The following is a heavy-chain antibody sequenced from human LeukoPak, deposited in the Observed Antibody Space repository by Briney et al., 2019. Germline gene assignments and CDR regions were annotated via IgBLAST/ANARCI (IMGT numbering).Heavy chain of an antibody. D-gene: IGHD3-22*01. CDR2: IRYDGSNK. CDR3: AKSLYYYDSSGLLDY. CDR1: GFTFSSYG. V-gene: IGHV3-30*02. J-gene: IGHJ4*02. Sequence: GSLRLSCAASGFTFSSYGMHWVRQAPGKGLEWVAFIRYDGSNKYYADSVKGRFTISRDNSKNTLYLQMNSLRAEDTAVYYCAKSLYYYDSSGLLDYWGQGTLVTVSS.